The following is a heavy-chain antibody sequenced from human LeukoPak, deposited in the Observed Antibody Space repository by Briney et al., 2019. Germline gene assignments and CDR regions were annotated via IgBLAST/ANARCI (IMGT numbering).Heavy chain of an antibody. D-gene: IGHD2-15*01. J-gene: IGHJ5*02. Sequence: SETLSLTCTVSGGSISNYYWSWIRQPPEKGLEWIGYIYYSGSTNYNPSLKSRVTMSVDTSKNQFSLKLSSVTAADTAVYYCARVVVAAIVNWFDPWGQGTLVTVSS. CDR1: GGSISNYY. CDR2: IYYSGST. CDR3: ARVVVAAIVNWFDP. V-gene: IGHV4-59*12.